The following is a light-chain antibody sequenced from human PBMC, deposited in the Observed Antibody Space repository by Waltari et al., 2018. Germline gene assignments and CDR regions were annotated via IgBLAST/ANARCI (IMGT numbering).Light chain of an antibody. CDR1: QSVDTY. CDR2: GSS. J-gene: IGKJ1*01. Sequence: DTQTTESPSSLSASIGDRVTITCRASQSVDTYLNWYQQKPGKAPQLLIYGSSILQSGVPSRFSGSGYGTHFTLTISSLQPEDFASYYCQQSYSLPPWTFGQGTKVEIK. CDR3: QQSYSLPPWT. V-gene: IGKV1-39*01.